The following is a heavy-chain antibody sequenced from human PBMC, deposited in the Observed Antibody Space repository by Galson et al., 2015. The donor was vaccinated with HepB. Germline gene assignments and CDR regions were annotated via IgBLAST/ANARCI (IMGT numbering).Heavy chain of an antibody. CDR3: ARYDV. CDR2: INEDGGEK. Sequence: SLRLSCAASAFTFSSYWMSWVRQAPGKGLEWLANINEDGGEKYYVDSVKGRFTISRDNAKKSLYLQMNSLRAEDTAVYYCARYDVWGRGTLVTVSS. D-gene: IGHD1-1*01. J-gene: IGHJ2*01. CDR1: AFTFSSYW. V-gene: IGHV3-7*01.